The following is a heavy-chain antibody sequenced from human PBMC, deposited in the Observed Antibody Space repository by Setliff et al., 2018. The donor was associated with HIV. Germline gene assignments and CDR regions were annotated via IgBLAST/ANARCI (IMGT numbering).Heavy chain of an antibody. CDR1: GFTFSNYA. Sequence: GGSLRLSCAASGFTFSNYAMSWVRQSPRKGLEWLARIKSKSDGGTTSYAAPVKDRFTISRDDSRNTLYLQMNSLKTEDTAVYYCTTGTRLVDWGQGALVTVSS. V-gene: IGHV3-15*01. J-gene: IGHJ4*02. CDR3: TTGTRLVD. D-gene: IGHD2-21*01. CDR2: IKSKSDGGTT.